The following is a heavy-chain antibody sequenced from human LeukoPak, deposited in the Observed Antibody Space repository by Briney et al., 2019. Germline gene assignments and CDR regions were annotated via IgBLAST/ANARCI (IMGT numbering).Heavy chain of an antibody. Sequence: ASVNVSYNASGYTFTGYYMHWVRHAPGQGREGMGWINPNSGGTNYAQKLQRRVTITRDTSISTAYRELSRLRCDDTAVYYCARDRSGSGVDAFDIWGQGTIVSVS. V-gene: IGHV1-2*02. D-gene: IGHD3-10*01. CDR2: INPNSGGT. J-gene: IGHJ3*02. CDR3: ARDRSGSGVDAFDI. CDR1: GYTFTGYY.